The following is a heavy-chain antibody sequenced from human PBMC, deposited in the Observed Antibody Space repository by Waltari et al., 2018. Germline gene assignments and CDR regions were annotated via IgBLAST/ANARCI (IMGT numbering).Heavy chain of an antibody. D-gene: IGHD3-3*01. J-gene: IGHJ3*02. Sequence: QVQLQESGPGLVKPSETLSLTCTVSGGSISSYYWSWIRQPAGPGLEWIGRIYTSGSTNYNPSLKSRVTMSVDTSKNQFSLKLSSVTAADTAVYYCARDQYYDFWSGYSPDAFDIWGQGTMVTVSS. V-gene: IGHV4-4*07. CDR2: IYTSGST. CDR1: GGSISSYY. CDR3: ARDQYYDFWSGYSPDAFDI.